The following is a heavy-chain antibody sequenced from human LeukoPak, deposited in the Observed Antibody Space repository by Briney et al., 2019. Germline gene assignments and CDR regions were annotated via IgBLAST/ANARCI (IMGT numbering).Heavy chain of an antibody. V-gene: IGHV3-7*01. Sequence: GGSLRLSCATSGFTFTAYWMTWVRQAPGNGLQWVAHISQDGTETYFLDSVRGRFTISRDNAKNSLYLQMNSLRVEDTAVYYCTNGIYRTSYWGQGTLVTVSS. CDR1: GFTFTAYW. D-gene: IGHD4-4*01. CDR2: ISQDGTET. J-gene: IGHJ4*02. CDR3: TNGIYRTSY.